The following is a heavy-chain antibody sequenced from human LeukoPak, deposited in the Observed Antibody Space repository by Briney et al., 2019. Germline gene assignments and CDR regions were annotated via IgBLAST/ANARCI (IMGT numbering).Heavy chain of an antibody. CDR1: GFTFSSSA. CDR3: AKQLGYCSDGSCYFPY. J-gene: IGHJ4*02. Sequence: GGSLRLSCVASGFTFSSSAMSWVRQAPGKGLEWVSAISNNGGYTYYADSVQGRFTISRDNSKSTLCLQMNSLRAEDTAVYYCAKQLGYCSDGSCYFPYWGQGTLFTVSS. D-gene: IGHD2-15*01. CDR2: ISNNGGYT. V-gene: IGHV3-23*01.